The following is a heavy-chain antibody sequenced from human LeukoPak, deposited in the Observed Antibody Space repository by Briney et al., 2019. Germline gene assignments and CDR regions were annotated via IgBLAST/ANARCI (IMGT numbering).Heavy chain of an antibody. D-gene: IGHD5-12*01. CDR1: GFTFSSYW. Sequence: GGSLRLSCAASGFTFSSYWMTWVRQAPGKGLAWVANIKQDGSAKYYMDSVKGRFTISRDNAKNTLYLQMDSLRAEDTAIYYCAKIPSATENFDYWGQGTLVMVSS. V-gene: IGHV3-7*01. CDR2: IKQDGSAK. J-gene: IGHJ4*02. CDR3: AKIPSATENFDY.